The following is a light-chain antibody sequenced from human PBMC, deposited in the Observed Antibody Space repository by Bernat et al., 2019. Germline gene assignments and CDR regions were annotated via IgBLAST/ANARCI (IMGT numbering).Light chain of an antibody. CDR1: SSDIGGHDH. V-gene: IGLV2-14*03. Sequence: QSALTQPDSVSGSPGQSITISCTGTSSDIGGHDHVSWYQQYPGKAPKLLIYDVSNRPSGVSSRFSGSKSGNTASLTISGLQAEDEADYYCSSFTTPDTYVFGTGTEVTVL. CDR3: SSFTTPDTYV. J-gene: IGLJ1*01. CDR2: DVS.